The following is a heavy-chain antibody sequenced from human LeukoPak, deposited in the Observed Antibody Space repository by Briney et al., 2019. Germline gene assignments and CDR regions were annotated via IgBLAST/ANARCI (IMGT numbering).Heavy chain of an antibody. CDR1: GGTFSSYT. V-gene: IGHV1-69*04. J-gene: IGHJ4*02. D-gene: IGHD2-2*01. Sequence: GSSVKVSCKASGGTFSSYTISWLRQAPGQGLEWMGRIIPILGIANYAQKFQGRVTITADKSTSTAYMELSSLRSEDTAVYHCARDSVLVPAATFDYWGQGNLVTVSS. CDR3: ARDSVLVPAATFDY. CDR2: IIPILGIA.